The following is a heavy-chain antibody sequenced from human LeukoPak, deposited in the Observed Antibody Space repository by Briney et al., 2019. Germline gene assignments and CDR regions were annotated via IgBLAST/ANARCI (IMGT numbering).Heavy chain of an antibody. V-gene: IGHV1-69*04. D-gene: IGHD4-17*01. CDR2: IIPILGIA. CDR3: ARGGRDYGDFLAGH. Sequence: ASVKVSCKASGGTFSSYAISWVRQAPGQGLEWMGRIIPILGIANYAQKFQGRVTITADKSTSTAYMELSSLRSEDTAVYYCARGGRDYGDFLAGHWGQGTLVTVSS. CDR1: GGTFSSYA. J-gene: IGHJ4*02.